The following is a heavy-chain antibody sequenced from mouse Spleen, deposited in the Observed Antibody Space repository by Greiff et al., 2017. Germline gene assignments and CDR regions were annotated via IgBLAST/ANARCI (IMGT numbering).Heavy chain of an antibody. D-gene: IGHD3-3*01. V-gene: IGHV1-63*01. CDR1: GYTFTNYW. Sequence: QVQLQQSGAELVRPGTSVKMSCKASGYTFTNYWIGWAKQRPGHGLEWIGDIYPGGGYTNYNEKFKGKATLTADKSSSTAYMQFSSLTSEDSAIYYCARGDVEAWFAYWGQGTLVTVSA. CDR3: ARGDVEAWFAY. J-gene: IGHJ3*01. CDR2: IYPGGGYT.